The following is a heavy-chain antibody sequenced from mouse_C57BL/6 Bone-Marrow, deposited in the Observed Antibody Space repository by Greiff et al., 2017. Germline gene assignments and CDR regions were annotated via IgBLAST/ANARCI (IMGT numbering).Heavy chain of an antibody. CDR2: IYPGNGDT. V-gene: IGHV1-12*01. J-gene: IGHJ3*01. CDR3: ARSLAWFAY. CDR1: GYTFTSYN. Sequence: QVKLQQSGAELVRPGASVKMSCKASGYTFTSYNMPWVKQTPRQGLAWIGAIYPGNGDTSYNQKFQCKATLTVDKSSRTAYMQLSRLTSEDSAVYFCARSLAWFAYWGQGTLVTVSA.